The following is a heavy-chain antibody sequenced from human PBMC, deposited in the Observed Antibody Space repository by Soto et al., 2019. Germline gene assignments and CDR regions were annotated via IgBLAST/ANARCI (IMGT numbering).Heavy chain of an antibody. Sequence: SETLSLRSTVCGGSNSSGGYYWSWIRQPPGKGLEWIGYIYYSGSINYNPSLKSRVTISVDPSKNQFSLRLSSVTAADTAVYYSAKPLWDTSGWKTDYWGQGTLVTVSS. CDR2: IYYSGSI. J-gene: IGHJ4*02. CDR3: AKPLWDTSGWKTDY. CDR1: GGSNSSGGYY. V-gene: IGHV4-61*08. D-gene: IGHD6-19*01.